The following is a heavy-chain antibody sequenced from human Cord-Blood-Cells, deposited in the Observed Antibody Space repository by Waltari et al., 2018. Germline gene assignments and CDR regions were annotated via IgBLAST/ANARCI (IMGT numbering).Heavy chain of an antibody. J-gene: IGHJ4*02. Sequence: QVQLQQWGAGLLKPSETLSLTCAVYGGSFSGYYWSWIRQPPGKGLEWIGEINHSGSTNYNPSLKSRVTISVDTSKNQFSLKLSYVTAADTAVYYCARGSSSWYFDYWGQGTLVTVSS. D-gene: IGHD6-13*01. CDR3: ARGSSSWYFDY. CDR1: GGSFSGYY. V-gene: IGHV4-34*01. CDR2: INHSGST.